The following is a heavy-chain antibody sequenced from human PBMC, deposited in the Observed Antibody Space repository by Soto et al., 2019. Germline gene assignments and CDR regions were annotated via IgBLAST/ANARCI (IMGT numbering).Heavy chain of an antibody. CDR1: GGTFYTYT. Sequence: QVQLVQSGAEVRKPGSSVQVSCKASGGTFYTYTFSWVRQAPGQGLEWMGSITPIYPTTNYAEKFQGRLTVTADGSTNTAYMELNSLTSEDTAVYYCVRIPRYSLPTSDDLDSWGQGTLVTVSS. J-gene: IGHJ4*02. V-gene: IGHV1-69*15. D-gene: IGHD5-18*01. CDR2: ITPIYPTT. CDR3: VRIPRYSLPTSDDLDS.